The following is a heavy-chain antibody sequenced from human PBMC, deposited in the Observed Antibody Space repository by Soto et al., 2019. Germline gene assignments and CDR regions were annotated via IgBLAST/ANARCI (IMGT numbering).Heavy chain of an antibody. D-gene: IGHD3-10*01. CDR1: GASISSNF. V-gene: IGHV4-59*12. CDR2: IYFGGTT. J-gene: IGHJ4*02. Sequence: PSETLSLTCSVSGASISSNFWSWVRQPPGKGLEWIGYIYFGGTTQSNPSLKGRATISLDTSKNQFTLNLASVSAADTAVYYCAKARPYYGSQPFDYWGQGTLVTVSS. CDR3: AKARPYYGSQPFDY.